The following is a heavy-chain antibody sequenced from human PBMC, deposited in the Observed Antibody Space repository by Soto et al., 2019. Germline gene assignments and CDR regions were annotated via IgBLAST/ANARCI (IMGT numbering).Heavy chain of an antibody. CDR2: ISTYNGNT. D-gene: IGHD3-22*01. J-gene: IGHJ4*02. Sequence: QVQLVQSGAEVKKPGASVKVSCKASGYTFTTYGMSWVRQAPGQGLDWMGWISTYNGNTKYAERLQGRVTMTTDTTTSTAYMELRSLRSDDTAVYYCARGPTDYYDNSGDYFLDYGGQGTLFTVSS. V-gene: IGHV1-18*01. CDR3: ARGPTDYYDNSGDYFLDY. CDR1: GYTFTTYG.